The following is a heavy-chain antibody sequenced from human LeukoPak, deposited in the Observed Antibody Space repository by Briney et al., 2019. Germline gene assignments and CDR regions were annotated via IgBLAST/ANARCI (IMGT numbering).Heavy chain of an antibody. J-gene: IGHJ6*03. D-gene: IGHD3-3*01. Sequence: GGSLRLSCAASGFTFSSYGMHWVRQAPGKGLEWVAFVRYDGSNKYYADSVKGRFTISRDNSKNTLYLQMNSLRAEDTAVYYCAKADWEWPHFFYVDVWGKGTTVTVPS. V-gene: IGHV3-30*02. CDR1: GFTFSSYG. CDR3: AKADWEWPHFFYVDV. CDR2: VRYDGSNK.